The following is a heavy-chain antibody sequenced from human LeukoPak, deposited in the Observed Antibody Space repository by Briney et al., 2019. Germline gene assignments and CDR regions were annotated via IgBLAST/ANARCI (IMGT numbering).Heavy chain of an antibody. V-gene: IGHV3-48*03. Sequence: GSLRLSCAASGFTFSSYEMNWVRQAPGKGLEWVSYISSSGRTIYYADSVKGRFTISRDNAKNTLYLQMNSLRVEDTAVYYCAGSWFYRDYFEYWGQGTLVTVSS. CDR3: AGSWFYRDYFEY. CDR2: ISSSGRTI. D-gene: IGHD3-10*01. J-gene: IGHJ4*02. CDR1: GFTFSSYE.